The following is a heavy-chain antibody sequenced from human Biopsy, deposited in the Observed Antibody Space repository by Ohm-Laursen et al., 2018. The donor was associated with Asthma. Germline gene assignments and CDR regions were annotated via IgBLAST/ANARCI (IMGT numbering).Heavy chain of an antibody. CDR3: ARGYSGTDRIVYYYSGMEV. Sequence: SLRLSCAASGFTFTSYGMHWVRQAPGKGLEWVAVISYDGRNKYYGDSVKGRFTISRDNSKNTVYLQMISLRFEDTAVYYCARGYSGTDRIVYYYSGMEVWGQGTTVTVSS. CDR2: ISYDGRNK. CDR1: GFTFTSYG. J-gene: IGHJ6*02. V-gene: IGHV3-30*03. D-gene: IGHD5-12*01.